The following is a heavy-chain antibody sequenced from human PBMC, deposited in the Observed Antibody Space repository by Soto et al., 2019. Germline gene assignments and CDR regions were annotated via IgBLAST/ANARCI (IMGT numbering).Heavy chain of an antibody. V-gene: IGHV4-59*01. CDR2: IYYSGST. CDR1: GGSISSYY. CDR3: ARGLITILDY. J-gene: IGHJ4*02. D-gene: IGHD3-3*01. Sequence: PSETLSLTCTVSGGSISSYYWSWIRQPPGKGLGWIGYIYYSGSTNYNPSLKSRVTISVDTSKNQFSLKLSSVTAADTAVYYCARGLITILDYWGQGTLVTVSS.